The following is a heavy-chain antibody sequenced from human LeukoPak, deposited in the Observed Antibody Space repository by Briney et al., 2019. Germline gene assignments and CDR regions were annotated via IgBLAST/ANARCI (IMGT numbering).Heavy chain of an antibody. D-gene: IGHD3-3*01. J-gene: IGHJ5*02. Sequence: ASVKVSCKASGYTFTGYYMHWVRQAPGQGLEWMGWINPNSGGTNYAQKFQGRVTMTRDTSISTAYMELSRLRSDDTAVYYCARTVTRITIFGAPNNWFDPWGQGTLVTVSS. CDR2: INPNSGGT. V-gene: IGHV1-2*02. CDR1: GYTFTGYY. CDR3: ARTVTRITIFGAPNNWFDP.